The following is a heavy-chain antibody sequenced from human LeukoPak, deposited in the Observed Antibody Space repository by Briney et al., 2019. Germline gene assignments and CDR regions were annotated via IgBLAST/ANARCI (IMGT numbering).Heavy chain of an antibody. CDR2: IWHDGSNK. CDR3: AATGGVAVAGSPFDY. Sequence: HPGGSLRLSCAASGFSLDDYGMIWVRQAPGKGLEWVAVIWHDGSNKYYADSVKGRFTISRDNSKNTLYLQMDSLRVEDTAVYYCAATGGVAVAGSPFDYWGQGTLVTVSS. V-gene: IGHV3-33*08. J-gene: IGHJ4*02. CDR1: GFSLDDYG. D-gene: IGHD6-19*01.